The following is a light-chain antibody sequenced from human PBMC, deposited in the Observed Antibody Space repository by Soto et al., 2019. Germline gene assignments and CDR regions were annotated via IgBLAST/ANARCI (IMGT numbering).Light chain of an antibody. Sequence: DIQMTQSPSTLSASVGDRVTITCRASQSISTWLAWYQQKPGKAPKLLIYRASSLESGVPSRFSGGGPKQESPLTISGLQPDDFAPYYCQKYNSYSWTFGQGT. CDR1: QSISTW. CDR3: QKYNSYSWT. J-gene: IGKJ1*01. CDR2: RAS. V-gene: IGKV1-5*03.